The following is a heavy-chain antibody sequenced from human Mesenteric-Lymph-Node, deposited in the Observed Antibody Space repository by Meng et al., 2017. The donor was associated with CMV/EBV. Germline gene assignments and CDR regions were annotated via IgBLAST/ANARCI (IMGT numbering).Heavy chain of an antibody. CDR1: GFTFSNAW. D-gene: IGHD3-10*01. Sequence: GESLKISCAASGFTFSNAWMSWVRQAPGKGLEWVAFIRYDGSIEYYADSVKGRFTISRDNSKNRLYLQMNSLRAEDMAVYYCAKDQFEVLQVRGLDYWGQGTLVTVSS. V-gene: IGHV3-30*02. CDR2: IRYDGSIE. CDR3: AKDQFEVLQVRGLDY. J-gene: IGHJ4*02.